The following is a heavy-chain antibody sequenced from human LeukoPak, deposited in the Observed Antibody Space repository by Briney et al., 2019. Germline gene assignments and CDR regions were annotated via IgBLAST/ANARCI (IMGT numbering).Heavy chain of an antibody. J-gene: IGHJ3*02. CDR2: ISYSGST. D-gene: IGHD3-22*01. CDR3: ARLLNNDNSGDPDTFDM. V-gene: IGHV4-59*08. Sequence: SSETLSLTCSASGGSISRHYWNWIRQPPGKGLEWIGYISYSGSTRYNPSFQSRVTISMEMSKTHFSLKLTSVTAADTAVYYCARLLNNDNSGDPDTFDMWGPGTMVTVSS. CDR1: GGSISRHY.